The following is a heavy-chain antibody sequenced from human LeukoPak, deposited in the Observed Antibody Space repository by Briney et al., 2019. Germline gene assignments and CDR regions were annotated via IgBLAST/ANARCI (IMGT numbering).Heavy chain of an antibody. D-gene: IGHD2-15*01. CDR2: IYPGDSDT. CDR1: GYSFTSYW. V-gene: IGHV5-51*01. CDR3: ARPPKYCRGGSCPYYFDY. J-gene: IGHJ4*02. Sequence: GESLKISCKGSGYSFTSYWIGWVRQMPGKGLEWMGIIYPGDSDTRYSPSFQGQVTISADKSISTAYLQWSSLKASDTAMYYCARPPKYCRGGSCPYYFDYWGQGTLVTVSS.